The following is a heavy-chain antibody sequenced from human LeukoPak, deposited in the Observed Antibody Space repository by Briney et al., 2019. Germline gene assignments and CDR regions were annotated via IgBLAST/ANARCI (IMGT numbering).Heavy chain of an antibody. D-gene: IGHD6-19*01. J-gene: IGHJ4*02. V-gene: IGHV3-48*01. CDR2: ISSSSSTI. Sequence: GGSLRLSCAASGFTFSSYSMNWVRQAPGKGLEWVSYISSSSSTIYYADSVKGRFTISRDNSKNTLYVQMNSLRAEDTAVYYCAKGSVAGTRGYFDYWGQGTLVTVSS. CDR1: GFTFSSYS. CDR3: AKGSVAGTRGYFDY.